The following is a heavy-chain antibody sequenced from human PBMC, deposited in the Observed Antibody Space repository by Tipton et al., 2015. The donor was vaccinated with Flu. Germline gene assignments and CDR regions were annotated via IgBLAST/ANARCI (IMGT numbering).Heavy chain of an antibody. CDR2: IYYSGST. CDR1: GGSISTYY. Sequence: GLVKPSETLSLTCTVSGGSISTYYWSWIRQPPGKGLEWIGYIYYSGSTNYNPSLKSRVTISVDTSKNQFSLKLSSVTAADTAVYSCPRGGRRTGYTLWRQGTLFPVSS. V-gene: IGHV4-59*01. D-gene: IGHD5-24*01. CDR3: PRGGRRTGYTL. J-gene: IGHJ4*02.